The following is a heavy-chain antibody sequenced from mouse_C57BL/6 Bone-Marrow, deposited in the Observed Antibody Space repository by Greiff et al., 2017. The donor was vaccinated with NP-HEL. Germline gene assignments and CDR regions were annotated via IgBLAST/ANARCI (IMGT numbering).Heavy chain of an antibody. CDR1: GYTFPDYN. CDR3: ARRGTFMDY. Sequence: VQLKQSGPELVKPGASVKIPCKASGYTFPDYNMDWVKQSHGKSLEWIGDINPNNGGTIYNQKFKGKATLTVDKSSSTAYMELRSLTSEDTAVYYCARRGTFMDYWGQGTSVTVSS. CDR2: INPNNGGT. J-gene: IGHJ4*01. V-gene: IGHV1-18*01.